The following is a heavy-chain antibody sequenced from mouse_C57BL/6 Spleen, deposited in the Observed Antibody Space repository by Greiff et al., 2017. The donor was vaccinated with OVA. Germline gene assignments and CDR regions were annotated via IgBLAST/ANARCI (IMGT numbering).Heavy chain of an antibody. J-gene: IGHJ2*01. D-gene: IGHD5-1*01. CDR1: GYTFTSYW. Sequence: QVQLQQPGAELVRPGSSVKLSCKASGYTFTSYWMDWVKQRPGQGLEWIGNIYPSDSETHYNQKFKDKATLTVDKSSSTAYMQLSSLTSEDSAVYYCAREYGYYFDYWGQGTTLTVSS. CDR3: AREYGYYFDY. V-gene: IGHV1-61*01. CDR2: IYPSDSET.